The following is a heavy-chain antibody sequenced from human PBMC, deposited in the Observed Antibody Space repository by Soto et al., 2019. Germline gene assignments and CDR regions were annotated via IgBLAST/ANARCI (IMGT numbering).Heavy chain of an antibody. Sequence: TLSLTCAVYGWSFSGYYCIWIRHPPGKGLEWIGQVTHTGSTNYNPSLKSRVIISEDTSKNQFSLKLYSVTAADTAVYYCATYYYDGSGYDFDYWGQGTLVTVS. CDR2: VTHTGST. V-gene: IGHV4-34*01. J-gene: IGHJ4*02. D-gene: IGHD3-22*01. CDR3: ATYYYDGSGYDFDY. CDR1: GWSFSGYY.